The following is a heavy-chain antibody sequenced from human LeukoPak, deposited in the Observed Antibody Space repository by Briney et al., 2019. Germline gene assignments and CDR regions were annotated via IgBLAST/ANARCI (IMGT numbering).Heavy chain of an antibody. Sequence: GGSLRLSCAASGITLSTYWMSWVRQAPGKGMEWVANIKQDGSEKNYVDSVKGRFTISRDNAKNSLYLQMNSLRAEDTALYYCARGGLYWHIWGQGTMVTVSS. D-gene: IGHD2-15*01. V-gene: IGHV3-7*04. CDR3: ARGGLYWHI. J-gene: IGHJ3*02. CDR1: GITLSTYW. CDR2: IKQDGSEK.